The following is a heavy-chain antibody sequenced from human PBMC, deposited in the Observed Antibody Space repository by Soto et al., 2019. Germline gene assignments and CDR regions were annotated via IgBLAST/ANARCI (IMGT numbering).Heavy chain of an antibody. J-gene: IGHJ4*02. CDR2: VGGSGDGT. V-gene: IGHV3-23*01. D-gene: IGHD3-10*01. Sequence: XECLRLSCASSGFTFSTYTMTWVRQAPGKGLEWVSSVGGSGDGTYYADSVKGRFTISRDNSKNTLYLQMNSLRAEDTAIYYCAKDREVTLVRISLAHWGQGTLVTVPS. CDR3: AKDREVTLVRISLAH. CDR1: GFTFSTYT.